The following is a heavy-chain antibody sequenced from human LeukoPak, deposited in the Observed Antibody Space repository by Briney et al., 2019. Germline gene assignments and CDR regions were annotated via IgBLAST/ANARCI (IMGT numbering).Heavy chain of an antibody. CDR3: ARDNSVEDTAWWFDP. D-gene: IGHD4-23*01. CDR1: GYTFTSYY. Sequence: ASVKVSCKASGYTFTSYYMHWVRQAPGQGLEWMGIINPSGGSTSYAQKFQGRVTMTRDMSTSTDNMELGSLRSEDTAVYYCARDNSVEDTAWWFDPWAQGTLVSVSS. V-gene: IGHV1-46*01. CDR2: INPSGGST. J-gene: IGHJ5*02.